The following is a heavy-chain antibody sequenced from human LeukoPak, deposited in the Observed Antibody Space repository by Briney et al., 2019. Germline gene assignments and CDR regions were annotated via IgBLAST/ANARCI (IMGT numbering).Heavy chain of an antibody. Sequence: GGSLRLSCAASGFTFSNAWMSWVRQAPGKGLEWVANIKQDGSEKYYVDSVKGRFTISRDNAKNSLYLQMNSLRAEDTAVYYCARDSPSSTSWGYWGQGTLVTVSS. V-gene: IGHV3-7*01. CDR1: GFTFSNAW. CDR3: ARDSPSSTSWGY. J-gene: IGHJ4*02. CDR2: IKQDGSEK. D-gene: IGHD2-2*01.